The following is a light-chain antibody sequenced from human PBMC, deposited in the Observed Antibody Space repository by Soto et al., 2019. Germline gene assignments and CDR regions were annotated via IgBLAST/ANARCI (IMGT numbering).Light chain of an antibody. J-gene: IGLJ1*01. CDR2: DVS. Sequence: QSVLTQPASVSGSPGQSITISCTGTSSDVGGYNYVSWYQQHPGKAPKLMIYDVSNRPSGVSNRFSGPKSGNTASLTISGLQAEDEADYYCSSYTSSRGVFGTVTKVSVL. CDR1: SSDVGGYNY. V-gene: IGLV2-14*01. CDR3: SSYTSSRGV.